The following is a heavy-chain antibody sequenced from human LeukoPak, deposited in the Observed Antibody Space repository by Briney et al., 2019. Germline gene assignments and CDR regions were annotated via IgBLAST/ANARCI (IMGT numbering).Heavy chain of an antibody. J-gene: IGHJ5*02. Sequence: PSEILTLTCAVYGGSFSGYYWTWIRQSPGKGLEWIGEINHSGGTSYNPSLKSRVTISVDTSMNQFSLNLTSVTAADTAVYYCARDLTGSYFDFMPPWGQGTLVTVSS. V-gene: IGHV4-34*01. CDR3: ARDLTGSYFDFMPP. D-gene: IGHD3-9*01. CDR2: INHSGGT. CDR1: GGSFSGYY.